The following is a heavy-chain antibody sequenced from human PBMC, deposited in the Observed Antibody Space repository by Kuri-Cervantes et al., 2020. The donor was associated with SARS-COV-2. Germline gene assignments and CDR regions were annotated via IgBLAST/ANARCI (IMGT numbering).Heavy chain of an antibody. CDR3: AKEGAPYGSGSSDY. D-gene: IGHD6-19*01. Sequence: GGSLRLSCAASGFAFSHYGIHWVRQAPGRGLDWVAVVSFDGSVTHYADSVKGRFIASRDNSRNIVYLQMNNLKIEDTAVYHCAKEGAPYGSGSSDYWGQGTLVTVSS. V-gene: IGHV3-30*18. CDR2: VSFDGSVT. CDR1: GFAFSHYG. J-gene: IGHJ4*02.